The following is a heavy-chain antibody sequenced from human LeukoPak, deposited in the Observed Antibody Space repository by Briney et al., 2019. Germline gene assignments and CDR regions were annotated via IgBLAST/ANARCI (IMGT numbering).Heavy chain of an antibody. CDR1: GGSISSSSYY. D-gene: IGHD2-2*01. V-gene: IGHV4-39*07. CDR3: ARSLPAAMYYRDYYYYYYMDV. Sequence: SETLSLTCTVSGGSISSSSYYWGWIRQPPGKGLEWIGSIYYSGSTYYNPSLKSRVTISVDTSKNQFSLKLSSVTAADTAVYYCARSLPAAMYYRDYYYYYYMDVWGKRTTVTVSS. CDR2: IYYSGST. J-gene: IGHJ6*03.